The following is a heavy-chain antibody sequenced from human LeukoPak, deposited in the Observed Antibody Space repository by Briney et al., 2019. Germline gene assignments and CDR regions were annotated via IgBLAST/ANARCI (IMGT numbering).Heavy chain of an antibody. V-gene: IGHV4-59*01. CDR3: ARDVMSYSGEDWWYYYDSSGYHYFDY. CDR2: IYYSGST. J-gene: IGHJ4*02. CDR1: GGSISSYY. D-gene: IGHD3-22*01. Sequence: SETLSLTCTVSGGSISSYYWSWIRQPPGKGLEWIGYIYYSGSTNYNPSLKSRVTISVDTSKNQFSLKLSSVTAADTAVYYCARDVMSYSGEDWWYYYDSSGYHYFDYWGQGTLVTVSS.